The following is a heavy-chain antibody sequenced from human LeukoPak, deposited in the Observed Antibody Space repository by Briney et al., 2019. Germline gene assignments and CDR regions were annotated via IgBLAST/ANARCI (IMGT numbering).Heavy chain of an antibody. Sequence: GRSLRLSCAGSGFTFSSYAMHWVRQAPGKGLEWVAVIPYDGIKKYYGDSVKGRFTISRDNSKNTLYLQMNSLRAEDTAVYYCARGQYYYDSSGSHYFDYWGQGTLVTVSS. V-gene: IGHV3-30*04. D-gene: IGHD3-22*01. CDR1: GFTFSSYA. CDR3: ARGQYYYDSSGSHYFDY. CDR2: IPYDGIKK. J-gene: IGHJ4*02.